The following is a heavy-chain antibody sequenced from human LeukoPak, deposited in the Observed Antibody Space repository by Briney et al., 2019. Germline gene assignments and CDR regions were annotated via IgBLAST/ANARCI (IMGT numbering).Heavy chain of an antibody. V-gene: IGHV3-30-3*01. CDR3: ARSDCSSTSCYRFDY. CDR1: GFTFSSYA. J-gene: IGHJ4*02. CDR2: ISYDGSNI. D-gene: IGHD2-2*02. Sequence: PGGSLRLSCAASGFTFSSYAMHWVRQAPGKGLEWVAVISYDGSNIYYADSVKGRFTISRDNSKNTLYLQMNSLRAEDTAVYYCARSDCSSTSCYRFDYWGQGTLVTVSS.